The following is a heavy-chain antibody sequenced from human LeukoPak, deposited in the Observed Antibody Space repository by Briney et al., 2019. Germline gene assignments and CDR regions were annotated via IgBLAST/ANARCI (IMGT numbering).Heavy chain of an antibody. V-gene: IGHV1-69*13. D-gene: IGHD6-13*01. CDR1: GGTFSSYA. Sequence: ASVKVSCKASGGTFSSYAISWVRQAPGQGLEWMGGIIPIFGTANYAQKFQGRVTITADESTSTAYMELSSLRSEDTAVYYCARDSQQLVRGFDPWGQGTLVTVSS. J-gene: IGHJ5*02. CDR2: IIPIFGTA. CDR3: ARDSQQLVRGFDP.